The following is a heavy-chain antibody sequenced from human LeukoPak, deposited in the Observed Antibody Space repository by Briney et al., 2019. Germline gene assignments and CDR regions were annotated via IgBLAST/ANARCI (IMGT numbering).Heavy chain of an antibody. D-gene: IGHD3-22*01. CDR3: AKDRPNFHENSGHYYRRDGDS. CDR2: MCGTAGCT. V-gene: IGHV3-23*01. J-gene: IGHJ5*01. CDR1: GFTFYMYA. Sequence: GGSLTLSCQASGFTFYMYAMSWVRQAPGKGLEWVASMCGTAGCTFYPDSVKGRFTISRDNSKNILYLRMNSLTAEDTAIYYCAKDRPNFHENSGHYYRRDGDSWGQGTLVTVSS.